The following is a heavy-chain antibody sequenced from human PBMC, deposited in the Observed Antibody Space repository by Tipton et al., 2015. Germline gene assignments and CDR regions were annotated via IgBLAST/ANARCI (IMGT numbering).Heavy chain of an antibody. Sequence: LRLSCAVSGYSISSDYYWGWIRQPPGKGLEWIGSISHSGNTYYNPSLKSRVTISVDTSKNQFSLKLTSVTAADTAVYYCACQDYDSLTRDYQTVDYWGQGTLVTVSS. CDR1: GYSISSDYY. CDR2: ISHSGNT. D-gene: IGHD3-9*01. J-gene: IGHJ4*02. CDR3: ACQDYDSLTRDYQTVDY. V-gene: IGHV4-38-2*01.